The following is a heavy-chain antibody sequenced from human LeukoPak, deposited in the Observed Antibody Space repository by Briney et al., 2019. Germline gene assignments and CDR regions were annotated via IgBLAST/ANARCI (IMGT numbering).Heavy chain of an antibody. CDR3: AKDQVQLWFLDFDL. V-gene: IGHV3-23*01. J-gene: IGHJ2*01. D-gene: IGHD5-18*01. Sequence: GASLRLSCAASGFIFRNYAMSWVRQAPGKGLEWVSAISGSGGSTYYADSVKGRFTISRDNSKNTLYLQMNSLRAEDTAVYYCAKDQVQLWFLDFDLWGRGTLVTVSS. CDR2: ISGSGGST. CDR1: GFIFRNYA.